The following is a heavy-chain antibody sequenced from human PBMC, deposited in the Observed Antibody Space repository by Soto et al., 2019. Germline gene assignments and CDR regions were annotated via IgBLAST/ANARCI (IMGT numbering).Heavy chain of an antibody. V-gene: IGHV3-30*18. J-gene: IGHJ4*02. CDR2: VSHDGRNT. Sequence: VQLLESGGGVVQPGRSLRISCAASGFTFSDYAMHWVRQAPGKGLEWVAVVSHDGRNTHYADSVKGRFTISRDSSKNTVSLEMPSLRDEDTAVYYCAKGGRQWLVTSDFNYWGQGALVTVSS. CDR1: GFTFSDYA. CDR3: AKGGRQWLVTSDFNY. D-gene: IGHD6-19*01.